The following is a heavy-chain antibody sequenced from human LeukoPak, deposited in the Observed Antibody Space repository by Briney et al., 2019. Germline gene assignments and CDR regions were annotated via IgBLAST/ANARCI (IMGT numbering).Heavy chain of an antibody. Sequence: GASVKVSCKASGYTFTSYYMHWVRQAPGQGLEWMGIINPSGGSTSYAQKFQGRVTMTRDTSTSTVYMELSSLRSEDTAVYYCVRYRITMIVAPYEAFDIWGQGQWSPSLQ. J-gene: IGHJ3*02. V-gene: IGHV1-46*01. CDR2: INPSGGST. CDR3: VRYRITMIVAPYEAFDI. CDR1: GYTFTSYY. D-gene: IGHD3-22*01.